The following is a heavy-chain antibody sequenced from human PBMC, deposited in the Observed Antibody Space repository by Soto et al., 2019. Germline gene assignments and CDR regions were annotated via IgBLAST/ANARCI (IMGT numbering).Heavy chain of an antibody. CDR2: IDPSDSYT. CDR3: ARFNYDSSGYYYRSAFDI. D-gene: IGHD3-22*01. Sequence: GESLKISCKGSGYSFTSYWISWVRQMPGKGLEWMGRIDPSDSYTNYSPSFQGHVTISADKSISTAYLQWGSLKASDTAMYYCARFNYDSSGYYYRSAFDIWGQGTMVTVSS. J-gene: IGHJ3*02. V-gene: IGHV5-10-1*01. CDR1: GYSFTSYW.